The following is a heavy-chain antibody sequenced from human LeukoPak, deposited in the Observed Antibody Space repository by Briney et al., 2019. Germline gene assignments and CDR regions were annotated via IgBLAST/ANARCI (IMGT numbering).Heavy chain of an antibody. CDR2: IYYSGST. Sequence: SETLSLTCTVSGGSISSYYWSWIRQPPGKGLEWIGYIYYSGSTNYNPSLKSRVTISVDTSKNQFSLKLSSVTAADTAVYYCARATRSWWFDPWGQGTLVTVSS. CDR1: GGSISSYY. V-gene: IGHV4-59*12. J-gene: IGHJ5*02. CDR3: ARATRSWWFDP.